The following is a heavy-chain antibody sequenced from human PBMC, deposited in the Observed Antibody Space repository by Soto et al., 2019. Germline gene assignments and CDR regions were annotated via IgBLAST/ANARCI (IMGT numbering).Heavy chain of an antibody. CDR2: ISGSGGST. D-gene: IGHD3-3*01. J-gene: IGHJ5*02. Sequence: GGSLRLSCAASGFTFSSYAMSWVRQAPGKGLEWVSAISGSGGSTYYADSVKGRFTISRDNSKNTLYLQMNSLRAEDTAVYYCVASERLYRVFEVWSWFDPWGQGTLVTVSS. CDR3: VASERLYRVFEVWSWFDP. CDR1: GFTFSSYA. V-gene: IGHV3-23*01.